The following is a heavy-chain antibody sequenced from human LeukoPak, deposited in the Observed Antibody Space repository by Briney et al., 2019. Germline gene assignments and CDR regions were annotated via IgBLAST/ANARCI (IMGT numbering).Heavy chain of an antibody. J-gene: IGHJ4*02. Sequence: ASVKVSCKASGGTFSSYAISWVRQAPGQGLEWMGRIIPILGIANYAQKFQGRVTITADKSTSTAYMELSSLRSEDTAVYYCARDHLGGDYGGNVSDYWGQGTLVTVSS. V-gene: IGHV1-69*04. CDR2: IIPILGIA. D-gene: IGHD4-23*01. CDR3: ARDHLGGDYGGNVSDY. CDR1: GGTFSSYA.